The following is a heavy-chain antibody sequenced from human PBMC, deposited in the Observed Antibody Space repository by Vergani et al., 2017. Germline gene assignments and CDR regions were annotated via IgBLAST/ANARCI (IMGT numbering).Heavy chain of an antibody. Sequence: QLHLQESGPGLVKPSETLSLTCTVSGGSIRSSSHYWGWIRQPPGKGLEGVGTFYYSGSAYYKPSLKTRVTISVDTSTNQFSLKLSSVTAADTAVYYCARVQAKDDGSGILDYFDYWGQGTPVTVSS. CDR1: GGSIRSSSHY. V-gene: IGHV4-39*01. J-gene: IGHJ4*02. CDR3: ARVQAKDDGSGILDYFDY. D-gene: IGHD3-10*01. CDR2: FYYSGSA.